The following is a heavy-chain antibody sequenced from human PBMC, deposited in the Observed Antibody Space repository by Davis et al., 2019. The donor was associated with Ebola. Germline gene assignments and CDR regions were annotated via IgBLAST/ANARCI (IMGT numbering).Heavy chain of an antibody. Sequence: ASVKVSCKVSGYTLTELSMHWVRQAPGKGLEWMGGFDPEDGETIYAQKIQGRVTMTEDTSTDTAYMELSSLRSEDTAVYYCARGSRRDLTMIVVNYYYGMDVWGQGTTVTVSS. V-gene: IGHV1-24*01. J-gene: IGHJ6*02. CDR1: GYTLTELS. D-gene: IGHD3-22*01. CDR3: ARGSRRDLTMIVVNYYYGMDV. CDR2: FDPEDGET.